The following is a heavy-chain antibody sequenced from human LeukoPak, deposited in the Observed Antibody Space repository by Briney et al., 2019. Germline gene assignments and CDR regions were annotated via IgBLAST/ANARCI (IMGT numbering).Heavy chain of an antibody. CDR3: ARGRAGVSSSWYVYYFDY. CDR2: IYYSGST. D-gene: IGHD6-13*01. Sequence: SETLSLTCTVSGGSISSSSYYWGWIRQPPGKGLEWIGSIYYSGSTYYNPSLKSRVTISVDTSKNQFSLKLSSVTAADTAVYYCARGRAGVSSSWYVYYFDYWGPGTLVTVSS. J-gene: IGHJ4*02. CDR1: GGSISSSSYY. V-gene: IGHV4-39*07.